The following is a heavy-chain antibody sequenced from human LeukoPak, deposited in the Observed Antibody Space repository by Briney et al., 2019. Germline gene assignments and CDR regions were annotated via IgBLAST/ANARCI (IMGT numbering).Heavy chain of an antibody. CDR2: IYYSGST. V-gene: IGHV4-39*01. J-gene: IGHJ4*02. CDR1: GDSITRTTSY. D-gene: IGHD6-19*01. Sequence: SETLSLTCTVSGDSITRTTSYWGWIRQPPGKGLEWIGSIYYSGSTYYNASLKSRGTISVDTSKNQFSLKLNSVTAADTAVYFCARQVVAVAGTGYFDYWGRGTLVTVSS. CDR3: ARQVVAVAGTGYFDY.